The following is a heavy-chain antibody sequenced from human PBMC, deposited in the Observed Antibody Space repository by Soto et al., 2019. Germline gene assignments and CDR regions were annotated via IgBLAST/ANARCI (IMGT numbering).Heavy chain of an antibody. D-gene: IGHD3-22*01. Sequence: EVQLLESGGGLVQPGGSLRLSCAASGFTFSSYAMSWVRQAPGKGLEWVSAISGSGGSTYYADSVKGRFTISRDNSKNTLYLQMNSLRAEDTAVYYCAKDHTFYYDSSGYWGYFDYWGQGTLVTVSS. CDR3: AKDHTFYYDSSGYWGYFDY. CDR1: GFTFSSYA. V-gene: IGHV3-23*01. J-gene: IGHJ4*02. CDR2: ISGSGGST.